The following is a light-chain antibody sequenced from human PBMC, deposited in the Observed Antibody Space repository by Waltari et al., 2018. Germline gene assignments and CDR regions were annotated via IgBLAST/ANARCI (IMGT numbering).Light chain of an antibody. CDR2: DHT. CDR1: RIYAGLSDL. V-gene: IGLV2-23*01. CDR3: YSNAGSTSD. Sequence: QSALTQPASVSGSPGQSITVPCPVSRIYAGLSDLVSWYQQHPGKAPKLILFDHTQRPSGVSHRFSGSKSGNTASLTISGLQADDEAVYYCYSNAGSTSDFGGGTKVTVL. J-gene: IGLJ2*01.